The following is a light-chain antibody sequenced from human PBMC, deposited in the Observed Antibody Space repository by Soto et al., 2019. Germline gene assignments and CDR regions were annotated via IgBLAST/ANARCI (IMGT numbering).Light chain of an antibody. CDR1: QSVSSSY. CDR3: QQYGSSPMYT. J-gene: IGKJ2*01. CDR2: GAS. Sequence: DIVLTQSPATLSVSPGDRATLSCRASQSVSSSYVAWYQQTPRQAPRLLIYGASSRATGVPDRFSGSGSGTDFTLTISRREPQDFAVYYCQQYGSSPMYTFGQGTKLEIK. V-gene: IGKV3-20*01.